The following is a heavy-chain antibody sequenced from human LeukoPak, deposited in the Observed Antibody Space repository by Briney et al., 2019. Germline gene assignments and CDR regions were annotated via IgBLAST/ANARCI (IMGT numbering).Heavy chain of an antibody. D-gene: IGHD4-17*01. CDR1: GFTFSSYA. J-gene: IGHJ4*02. CDR2: ISGSGGST. CDR3: AKVGYGDPPYYFDY. V-gene: IGHV3-23*01. Sequence: VGSLRLSCAASGFTFSSYAMSWVRQAPGKGLECVSAISGSGGSTYYADSVKGRFTISSDSSKNTLYLQMNSLRAEDTAVYYCAKVGYGDPPYYFDYWGQGTLVTVSS.